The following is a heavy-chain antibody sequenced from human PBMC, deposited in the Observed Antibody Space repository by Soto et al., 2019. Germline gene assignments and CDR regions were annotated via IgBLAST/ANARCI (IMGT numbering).Heavy chain of an antibody. CDR1: GCVFTNYW. Sequence: RGESLKISCKGSGCVFTNYWTAWVRQMPGKGLEWMGIIYPDDSDTRYSPSFQGQVTISVDKSITTAYLQWSSLKASDTAIYYCARRGYYDSSGYYGFDLWGQGTMVTVSS. D-gene: IGHD3-22*01. J-gene: IGHJ3*01. CDR3: ARRGYYDSSGYYGFDL. V-gene: IGHV5-51*01. CDR2: IYPDDSDT.